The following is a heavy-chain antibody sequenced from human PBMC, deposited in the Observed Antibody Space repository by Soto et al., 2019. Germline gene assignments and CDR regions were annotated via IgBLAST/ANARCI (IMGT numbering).Heavy chain of an antibody. D-gene: IGHD1-7*01. Sequence: SETLSLTCAVSGGSFTSNNWWTWVRQPPGQGLEWIGEIYRTGSTNYNPSLKSRVTISLDKSENQFSLKVTSLTAADTAVYYCASRDPGTSVDHWGPGTLVTVST. CDR3: ASRDPGTSVDH. CDR2: IYRTGST. V-gene: IGHV4-4*02. CDR1: GGSFTSNNW. J-gene: IGHJ5*02.